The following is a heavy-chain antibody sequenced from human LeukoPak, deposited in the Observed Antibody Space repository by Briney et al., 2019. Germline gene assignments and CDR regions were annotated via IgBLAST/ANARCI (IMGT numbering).Heavy chain of an antibody. D-gene: IGHD3-9*01. CDR1: GGSISSYY. CDR3: ARGYYDILTGYYIRFDP. Sequence: SETLSLTCTVSGGSISSYYWSWIRQPPGKGLEWIGHIYYSGGTNYNPSLKSRVTISVDTSKNQFSLKLSSVTAADTAVYYCARGYYDILTGYYIRFDPWGQGTLVTVSS. V-gene: IGHV4-59*01. CDR2: IYYSGGT. J-gene: IGHJ5*02.